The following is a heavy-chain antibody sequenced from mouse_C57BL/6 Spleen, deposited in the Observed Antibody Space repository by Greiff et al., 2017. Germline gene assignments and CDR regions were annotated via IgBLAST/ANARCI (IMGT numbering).Heavy chain of an antibody. V-gene: IGHV5-4*01. CDR2: ISDGGSYT. CDR1: GFTFSSYA. CDR3: AREIPLFITTGGFAY. J-gene: IGHJ3*01. Sequence: EVQGVESGGGLVKPGGSLKLSCAASGFTFSSYAMSWVRQTPEKRLEWVATISDGGSYTYYPDNVKGRFTISRDNAKNNLYLQMSHLKSEDTAMYYCAREIPLFITTGGFAYWGQGTLVTVSA. D-gene: IGHD1-1*01.